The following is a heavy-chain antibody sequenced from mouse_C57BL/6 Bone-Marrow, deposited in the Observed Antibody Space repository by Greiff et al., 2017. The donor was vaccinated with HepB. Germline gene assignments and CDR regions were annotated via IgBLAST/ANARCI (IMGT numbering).Heavy chain of an antibody. Sequence: DVKLQESGEGLVKPGGSLKLSCAASGFTFSSYAMSWVRQTPEKRLEWVAYISSGGDYIYYADTVKGRFTISRDNARNTLYLQMSSLKSEDTAMYYCTRGILRMGFAYWGQGTLVTVSA. D-gene: IGHD1-1*01. V-gene: IGHV5-9-1*02. CDR1: GFTFSSYA. CDR3: TRGILRMGFAY. J-gene: IGHJ3*01. CDR2: ISSGGDYI.